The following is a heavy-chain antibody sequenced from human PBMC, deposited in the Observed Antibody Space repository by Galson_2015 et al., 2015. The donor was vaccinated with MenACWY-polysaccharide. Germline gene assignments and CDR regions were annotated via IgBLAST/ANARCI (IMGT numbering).Heavy chain of an antibody. CDR1: GFTFSSYW. V-gene: IGHV3-7*01. CDR3: AGGAGTKRRFDS. J-gene: IGHJ5*01. Sequence: SLRLSCAASGFTFSSYWMNWVRQAPGKGLEWVANIKEDGSEKYYVDSVKGRFTISRDNAKNSLYLQMNSLRADDTAVYYCAGGAGTKRRFDSWGQGTLVTVSS. CDR2: IKEDGSEK. D-gene: IGHD6-19*01.